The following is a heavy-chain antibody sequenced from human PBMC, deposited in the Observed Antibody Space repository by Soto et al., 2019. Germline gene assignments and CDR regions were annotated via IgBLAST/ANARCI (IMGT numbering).Heavy chain of an antibody. Sequence: QVQLQESGPGLVKPSQTLSLTCTVSGGSISSGGYYWSWIRQHPGKGLEWIGYIYYSGSTYYNPSLKSRVTISVDTSKNQFSLKLSSVTAADTAVYYCARGTVCSSTSCFIYFDYWGQGTLVTVSS. CDR3: ARGTVCSSTSCFIYFDY. V-gene: IGHV4-31*03. D-gene: IGHD2-2*01. CDR1: GGSISSGGYY. CDR2: IYYSGST. J-gene: IGHJ4*02.